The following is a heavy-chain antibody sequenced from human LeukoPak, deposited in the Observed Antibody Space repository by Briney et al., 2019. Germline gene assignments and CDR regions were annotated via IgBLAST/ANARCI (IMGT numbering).Heavy chain of an antibody. J-gene: IGHJ4*02. Sequence: ASVKVSCKASGYTFTSYGISWVRQAPGQGLEWMGWISAYNGNTNYAQKLQGRVTMTTDTSTSTAYMELRSLRSDDTAVYYCARAPILYEELDYWGQGILVTVSS. CDR1: GYTFTSYG. D-gene: IGHD2-8*01. CDR3: ARAPILYEELDY. CDR2: ISAYNGNT. V-gene: IGHV1-18*01.